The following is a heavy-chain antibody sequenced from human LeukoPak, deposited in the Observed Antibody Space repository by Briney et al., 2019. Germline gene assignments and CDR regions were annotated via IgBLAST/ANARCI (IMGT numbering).Heavy chain of an antibody. J-gene: IGHJ4*02. Sequence: SETLSLTCTVSGGSISNYYWSWIRQPPGKGLEYIGFIYHSGNTNYNPSLKSRLTMSVDKSKNQCSLRLSSVTAADTAIYFCARSTQASSTSFDCWGQGTLVTVSS. V-gene: IGHV4-59*01. CDR3: ARSTQASSTSFDC. CDR1: GGSISNYY. CDR2: IYHSGNT. D-gene: IGHD6-6*01.